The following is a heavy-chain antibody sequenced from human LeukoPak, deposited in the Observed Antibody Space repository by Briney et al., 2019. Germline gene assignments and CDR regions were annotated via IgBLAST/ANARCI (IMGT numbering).Heavy chain of an antibody. CDR2: ISWNSGSI. Sequence: GGSLRLSCAASGFTFDDYAMHWVRQAPGKGLKWVSGISWNSGSIGYADSVKGRFTISRDNAKNSLYLQMNSLRAEDTALYYCAKAGTLYYDSSGYHFDYWGQGTLVTVSS. J-gene: IGHJ4*02. CDR3: AKAGTLYYDSSGYHFDY. CDR1: GFTFDDYA. V-gene: IGHV3-9*01. D-gene: IGHD3-22*01.